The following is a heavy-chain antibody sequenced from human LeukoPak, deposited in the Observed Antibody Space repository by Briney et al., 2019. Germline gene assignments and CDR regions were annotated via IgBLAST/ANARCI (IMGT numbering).Heavy chain of an antibody. V-gene: IGHV3-21*01. J-gene: IGHJ4*02. CDR1: GFTFSSYS. Sequence: GGSLRLSCAASGFTFSSYSMNWVRQAPGKGLEWASSISSSSSYIYYADSVKGRFTISRDNAKNSLYLQMNSLRAEDTAVYYCARRTRDGYNPEPFDYWSQGTLVTVSS. CDR3: ARRTRDGYNPEPFDY. CDR2: ISSSSSYI. D-gene: IGHD5-24*01.